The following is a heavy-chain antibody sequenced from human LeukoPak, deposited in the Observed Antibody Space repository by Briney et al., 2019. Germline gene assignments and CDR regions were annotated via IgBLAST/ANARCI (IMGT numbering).Heavy chain of an antibody. V-gene: IGHV3-21*01. Sequence: PGGSLRLSCAASGFTFSSYSMNWVRQAPGKGLEWVSSISSSSSYIYYADSVKGRFTISRDNAKNTLYLQMNSLRAEDTAVYYCARDTHIVVVTALPGYFDLWGRGTLVTVSS. J-gene: IGHJ2*01. CDR2: ISSSSSYI. D-gene: IGHD2-21*02. CDR1: GFTFSSYS. CDR3: ARDTHIVVVTALPGYFDL.